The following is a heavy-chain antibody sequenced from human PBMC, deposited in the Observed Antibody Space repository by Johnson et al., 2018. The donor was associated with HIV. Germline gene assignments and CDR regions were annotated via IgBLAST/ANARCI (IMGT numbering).Heavy chain of an antibody. D-gene: IGHD6-6*01. CDR3: AKGVRGSSCYDAFDI. V-gene: IGHV3-33*06. CDR2: IWYDGSNK. CDR1: GFTFSTYG. Sequence: VQLVESGGGVVQPGRSLRLSCAASGFTFSTYGMHWVRQAPGKGLEWVALIWYDGSNKYYADSVKGRFTISRDNSKNTLYLQMSSLRADDTAVYYCAKGVRGSSCYDAFDIWGQGTMVTVS. J-gene: IGHJ3*02.